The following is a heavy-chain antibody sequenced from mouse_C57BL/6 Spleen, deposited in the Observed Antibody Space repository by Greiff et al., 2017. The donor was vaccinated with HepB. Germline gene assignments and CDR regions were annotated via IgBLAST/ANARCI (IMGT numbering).Heavy chain of an antibody. V-gene: IGHV14-4*01. Sequence: EVQRVESGAELVRPGASVKLSCTASGFNIKDDYMHWVKQRPEQGLEWIGWIDPENGDTEYASKFQGKATITADTSSNTAYLQLSSLASGDPAVYYCTTDPNITTVVAADCWGKGTTLTVSS. J-gene: IGHJ2*01. CDR2: IDPENGDT. D-gene: IGHD1-1*01. CDR3: TTDPNITTVVAADC. CDR1: GFNIKDDY.